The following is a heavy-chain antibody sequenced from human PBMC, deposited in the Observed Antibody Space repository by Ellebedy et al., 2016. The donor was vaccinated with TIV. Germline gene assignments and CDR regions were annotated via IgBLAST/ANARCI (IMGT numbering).Heavy chain of an antibody. CDR3: ARAAREWELLGSDAFDI. CDR2: INHSGST. D-gene: IGHD1-26*01. J-gene: IGHJ3*02. Sequence: SETLSLTCAVYGGSFSGYYWSWIRQPPGKGLEWIGEINHSGSTNYNPSLKSRVTISVDTSKNQFSLKLSSVTAADTAVYYCARAAREWELLGSDAFDIWGQGTMVTVSS. V-gene: IGHV4-34*01. CDR1: GGSFSGYY.